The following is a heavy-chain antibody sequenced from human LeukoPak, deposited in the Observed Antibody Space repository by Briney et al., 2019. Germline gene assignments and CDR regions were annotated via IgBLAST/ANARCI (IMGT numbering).Heavy chain of an antibody. D-gene: IGHD3-10*01. J-gene: IGHJ4*02. V-gene: IGHV1-18*01. CDR3: ARDRRGGSGSYRRFDY. CDR1: GYTFTGYG. Sequence: ASVKVSCTASGYTFTGYGISWVRQAPGQGLEWMGWISAYNGNTHYAQKLQGRVTMTTDTSTSTAYMELRSLRSDDTAVYYCARDRRGGSGSYRRFDYWGQGTLVTVSS. CDR2: ISAYNGNT.